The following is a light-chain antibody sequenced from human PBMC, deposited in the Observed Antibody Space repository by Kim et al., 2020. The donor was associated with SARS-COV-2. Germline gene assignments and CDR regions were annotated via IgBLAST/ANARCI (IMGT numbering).Light chain of an antibody. CDR3: LQHSTYPIT. Sequence: ASVEDRVTITCRASQDIRNDLGWYQQNPGRAPKRLIYGASSLQSGVPSMFSGSGSGTDFTLTISSVQPEDFATYFCLQHSTYPITFGQGTQLEIK. CDR2: GAS. V-gene: IGKV1-17*01. CDR1: QDIRND. J-gene: IGKJ5*01.